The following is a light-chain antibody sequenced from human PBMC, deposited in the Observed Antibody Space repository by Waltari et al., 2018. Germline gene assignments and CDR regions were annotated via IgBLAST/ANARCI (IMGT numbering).Light chain of an antibody. Sequence: QSALTQPRSVSGSPGQSVTISCTGTSSDVGGYNYVSWHQQPPGKAPKVMIYDVSKRPSGVPDRFSGSKSGNTASLTISGLQAEDEADYYCSSYAGSYIFTVFGGGTKLTVL. V-gene: IGLV2-11*01. CDR3: SSYAGSYIFTV. J-gene: IGLJ2*01. CDR2: DVS. CDR1: SSDVGGYNY.